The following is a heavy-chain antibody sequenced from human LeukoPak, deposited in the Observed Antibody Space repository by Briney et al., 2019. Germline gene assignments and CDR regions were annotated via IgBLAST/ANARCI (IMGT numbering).Heavy chain of an antibody. D-gene: IGHD1-26*01. CDR1: GGSISSYY. CDR2: IYTSGST. Sequence: SETLSLTCTVSGGSISSYYWSWIRQPAGKGLDRIGRIYTSGSTNYNASLKSRVSMSVDTSKNQFSLKLSSVTAADTAVFYCARENSGSYREFDYWGQGTLVTVSS. J-gene: IGHJ4*02. CDR3: ARENSGSYREFDY. V-gene: IGHV4-4*07.